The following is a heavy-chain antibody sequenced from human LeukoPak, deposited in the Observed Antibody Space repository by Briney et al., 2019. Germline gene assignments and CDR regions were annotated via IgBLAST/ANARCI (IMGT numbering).Heavy chain of an antibody. CDR3: ARVYSSSHNWFDT. J-gene: IGHJ5*02. Sequence: SETLSLTCTVSGGSISTTSYFWAWIRQPPGEGLEWIGSLYYSGTTYYNSSLKSRVTISVERSKNHFSLNLSSLTAADTAVYYCARVYSSSHNWFDTWGQGTQVTVSS. CDR2: LYYSGTT. D-gene: IGHD6-13*01. CDR1: GGSISTTSYF. V-gene: IGHV4-39*07.